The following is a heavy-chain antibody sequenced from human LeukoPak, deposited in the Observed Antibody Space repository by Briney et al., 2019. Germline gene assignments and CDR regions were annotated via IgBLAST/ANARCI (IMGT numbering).Heavy chain of an antibody. J-gene: IGHJ4*02. CDR2: ISGSGGST. CDR1: GFTFSSYA. V-gene: IGHV3-23*01. Sequence: PGGSLRLSCAASGFTFSSYAMSWVRQAPGKGLEWVSTISGSGGSTYYADSVRGRFTISRDNSKNTLYLQMNSLRAEDTAVYYCAKDWVVVVITEIDYWGQGTLVTVSS. CDR3: AKDWVVVVITEIDY. D-gene: IGHD3-22*01.